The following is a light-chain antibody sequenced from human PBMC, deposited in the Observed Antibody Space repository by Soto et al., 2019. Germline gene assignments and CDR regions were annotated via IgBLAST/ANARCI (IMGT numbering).Light chain of an antibody. J-gene: IGKJ5*01. Sequence: SVLTQSPATLPLSLGERATLSXRASHSVSIYLSWYQQRTGQXTRLLXXDAXNRATGIPARFSGSGSGRDFTLTLSSLKPEYFAVYYCQQRSNWPTSTFGQGTRLEIK. CDR1: HSVSIY. V-gene: IGKV3-11*02. CDR3: QQRSNWPTST. CDR2: DAX.